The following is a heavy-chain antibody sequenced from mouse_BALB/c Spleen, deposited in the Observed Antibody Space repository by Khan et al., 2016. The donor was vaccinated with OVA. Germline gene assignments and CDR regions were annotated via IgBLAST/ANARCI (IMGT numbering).Heavy chain of an antibody. CDR3: ARTHGS. CDR1: GYTFTSYT. D-gene: IGHD4-1*01. CDR2: INPSSGYT. J-gene: IGHJ2*01. Sequence: QIQLVQSGAELARPGASVKMSCKASGYTFTSYTMHWVKQRPGQGLEWIGYINPSSGYTKNNQKCKDKATLNADKSSSTANMQLSSLTSGDSAVYYCARTHGSWGQGTTLTVSS. V-gene: IGHV1-4*01.